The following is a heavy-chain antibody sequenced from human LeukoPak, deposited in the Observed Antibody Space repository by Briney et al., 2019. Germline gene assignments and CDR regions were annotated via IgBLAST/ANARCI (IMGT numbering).Heavy chain of an antibody. CDR2: IYTSGST. D-gene: IGHD3-3*01. Sequence: SETLSLTCTVSGGSLSSYYWSWIRQPAGKGLEWIGRIYTSGSTNYNPSLTSRVTMSVDTSKNQFSLTLSSVTAADTAVYYCARGYYDFSLDAFDIWGQGTMVTVSS. V-gene: IGHV4-4*07. CDR3: ARGYYDFSLDAFDI. J-gene: IGHJ3*02. CDR1: GGSLSSYY.